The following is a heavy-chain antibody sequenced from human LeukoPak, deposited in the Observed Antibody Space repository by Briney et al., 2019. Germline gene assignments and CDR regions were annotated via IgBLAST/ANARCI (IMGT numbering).Heavy chain of an antibody. CDR1: GYTFTKYD. J-gene: IGHJ4*02. V-gene: IGHV1-18*01. CDR2: ISPYIGNT. D-gene: IGHD3-3*02. Sequence: ASVKVSCKASGYTFTKYDIHWVRQAPGQRLEWMGWISPYIGNTYYSQKLQGRVTMTTDTSTTTAYMELRSLRSDDTGVYYCARFTPRLSREKFDYWGQGTLATVSS. CDR3: ARFTPRLSREKFDY.